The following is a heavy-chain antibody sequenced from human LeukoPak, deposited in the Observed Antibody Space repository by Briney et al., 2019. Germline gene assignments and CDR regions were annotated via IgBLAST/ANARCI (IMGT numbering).Heavy chain of an antibody. CDR1: GASISSSAFF. J-gene: IGHJ4*02. Sequence: SETLSLTCTVSGASISSSAFFWNWIRQPAGKGLEWIGRMFAGGSTNYNPSLGSRVSISVDTSKNQFSLILTSVTAADSAVYHCARDDFSSNWGNFDSWGQGTRVIVSS. CDR2: MFAGGST. D-gene: IGHD6-13*01. V-gene: IGHV4-61*02. CDR3: ARDDFSSNWGNFDS.